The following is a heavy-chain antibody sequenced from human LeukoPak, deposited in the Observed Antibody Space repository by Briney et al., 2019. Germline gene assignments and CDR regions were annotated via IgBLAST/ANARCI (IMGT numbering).Heavy chain of an antibody. CDR2: ISWNSGSI. V-gene: IGHV3-9*01. CDR3: AKDAGSSDDSSLFDY. D-gene: IGHD3-22*01. Sequence: GGSLRLSCAASGFTVDDYAMHWVRQAPGKGLEWVSGISWNSGSIGYADSVKGRFTISRDNAKNSLYLQMNSLRAEDTALYYCAKDAGSSDDSSLFDYWGQGTLVTVSS. J-gene: IGHJ4*02. CDR1: GFTVDDYA.